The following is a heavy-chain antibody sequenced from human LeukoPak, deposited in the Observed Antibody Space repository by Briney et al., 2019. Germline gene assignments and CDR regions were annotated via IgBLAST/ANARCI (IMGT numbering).Heavy chain of an antibody. CDR1: GGSISSYY. J-gene: IGHJ5*02. Sequence: PSETLSLTCTVSGGSISSYYWSWIRQPPGKGLEWIGYIYYSGSTNYNPSLKSRVTISVDTSKNQFSLKLSSVTAADTAVYYCARATLIAAAGNWFDPWGQGTPVTVSS. CDR2: IYYSGST. D-gene: IGHD6-13*01. V-gene: IGHV4-59*01. CDR3: ARATLIAAAGNWFDP.